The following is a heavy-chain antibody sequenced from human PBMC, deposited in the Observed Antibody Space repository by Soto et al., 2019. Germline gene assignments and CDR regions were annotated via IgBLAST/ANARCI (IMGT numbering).Heavy chain of an antibody. Sequence: GASVKVSCKASGYTFTSYYMHWVRQAPGQGLEWMGIINPSGGSTSYAQKFQGRVTMTRDTSTSTVYMELSSLGSEDTAVYYCARGSYYDILTGYYDPSYYYYGMDVWGQGTTVTVSS. CDR3: ARGSYYDILTGYYDPSYYYYGMDV. CDR1: GYTFTSYY. CDR2: INPSGGST. D-gene: IGHD3-9*01. V-gene: IGHV1-46*01. J-gene: IGHJ6*02.